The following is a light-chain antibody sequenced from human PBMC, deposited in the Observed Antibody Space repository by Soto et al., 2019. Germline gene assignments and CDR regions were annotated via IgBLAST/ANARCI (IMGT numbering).Light chain of an antibody. Sequence: VMTQSPDSLAVFLRERATSNWQSSQRGFKGSHNKDCLSWYHQKPGQPPKLLLYWASTRESGVPDRFSGSGSWTDFTLTISSLQAEDVAIYYCQQFSSPPFFPFGQGTKGDIK. J-gene: IGKJ2*01. CDR1: QRGFKGSHNKDC. V-gene: IGKV4-1*01. CDR3: QQFSSPPFFP. CDR2: WAS.